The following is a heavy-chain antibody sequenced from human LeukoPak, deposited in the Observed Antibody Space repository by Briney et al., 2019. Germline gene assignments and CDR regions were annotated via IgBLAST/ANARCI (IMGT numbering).Heavy chain of an antibody. CDR2: ISAYNGDT. D-gene: IGHD2-15*01. Sequence: ASVKVSCKASGYTFSSYGISWVRQAPGQGLEWLGYISAYNGDTNYAQKVQGRITMTTDTSTSTAYMEMRSLRSDDTAVYYCARDCSGSSCYWIHWGQGTLVTVSS. V-gene: IGHV1-18*01. CDR3: ARDCSGSSCYWIH. J-gene: IGHJ4*02. CDR1: GYTFSSYG.